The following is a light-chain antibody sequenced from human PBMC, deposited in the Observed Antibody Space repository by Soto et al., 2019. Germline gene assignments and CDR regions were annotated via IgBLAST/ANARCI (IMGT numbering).Light chain of an antibody. Sequence: DIQMTQSPSSLSASVGDRVTITCRASQGISNYLAWYQQNPGKVPKLLIYAASTLQSGVPSRFSGSGSGTDFTLTISSLQPEDVATYYCQKYNSAPPWTFGQGTKVEIK. CDR1: QGISNY. CDR2: AAS. J-gene: IGKJ1*01. V-gene: IGKV1-27*01. CDR3: QKYNSAPPWT.